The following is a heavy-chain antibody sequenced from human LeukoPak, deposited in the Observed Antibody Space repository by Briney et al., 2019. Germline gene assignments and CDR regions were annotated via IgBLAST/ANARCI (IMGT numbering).Heavy chain of an antibody. CDR3: AREGWEQPYFGN. CDR1: GFTFSDYD. CDR2: ISHSGSPI. V-gene: IGHV3-11*01. D-gene: IGHD1-26*01. J-gene: IGHJ4*02. Sequence: GGSLRLSCAASGFTFSDYDISWIRQVPGKGLEWISCISHSGSPIDYADSVKGRFTISRDNAKDSVYLQMNTLRVEDTAVYYCAREGWEQPYFGNWGQGTLVTVAS.